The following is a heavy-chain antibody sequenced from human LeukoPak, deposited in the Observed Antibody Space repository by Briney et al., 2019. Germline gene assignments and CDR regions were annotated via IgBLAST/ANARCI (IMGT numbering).Heavy chain of an antibody. CDR2: ISSSSSYI. Sequence: GGSLRLSCAASGFTFSSYGINWVRQAPGKGLEWVSSISSSSSYIYYADSVKGRFTISRDNAKNSLYLQMNSLRAEDTAVYYCARDGSDTGCSDYWGQGTLVTVSS. CDR1: GFTFSSYG. D-gene: IGHD3-10*01. J-gene: IGHJ4*02. V-gene: IGHV3-21*01. CDR3: ARDGSDTGCSDY.